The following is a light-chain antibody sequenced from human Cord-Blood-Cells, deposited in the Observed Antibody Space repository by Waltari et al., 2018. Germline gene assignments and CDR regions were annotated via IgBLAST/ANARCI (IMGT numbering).Light chain of an antibody. CDR3: QQINRYPRT. Sequence: AIQLTQSPSSLSASVGDRVTITCRASQGISSAIAWYQQKPGKAPKLLIYDASSLESVPPTWCSGSCSRTDFTLTSSSLHPEDVATYYCQQINRYPRTFGQGTKVEIK. V-gene: IGKV1-13*02. J-gene: IGKJ1*01. CDR1: QGISSA. CDR2: DAS.